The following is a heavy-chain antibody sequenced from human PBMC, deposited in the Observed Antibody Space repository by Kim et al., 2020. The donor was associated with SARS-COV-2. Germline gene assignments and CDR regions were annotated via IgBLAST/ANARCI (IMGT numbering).Heavy chain of an antibody. CDR2: IYPGNSVA. CDR1: GYDFTGYW. V-gene: IGHV5-51*01. D-gene: IGHD3-10*01. Sequence: GESLKISCKGSGYDFTGYWIAWVRQMPGKGLEWMGIIYPGNSVARYSRSFQGQVTISAAKSTSTAFLQWRSLKASDTPMISCAKHGLRGIASPLTPWGQG. CDR3: AKHGLRGIASPLTP. J-gene: IGHJ5*02.